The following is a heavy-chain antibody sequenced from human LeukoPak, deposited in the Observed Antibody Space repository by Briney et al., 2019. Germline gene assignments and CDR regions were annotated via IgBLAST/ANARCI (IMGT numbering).Heavy chain of an antibody. Sequence: GGSLRLSWAVSGLSFSSFAMSWVRQAPGKGLEWVSAISGSGGSTYYADSVKGRFTISRDNSKNTLYLQMNSLRAEDTAVYYCAKAADYYGDYQGHWGQGTLVTVSS. D-gene: IGHD4-17*01. V-gene: IGHV3-23*01. CDR3: AKAADYYGDYQGH. CDR2: ISGSGGST. CDR1: GLSFSSFA. J-gene: IGHJ4*02.